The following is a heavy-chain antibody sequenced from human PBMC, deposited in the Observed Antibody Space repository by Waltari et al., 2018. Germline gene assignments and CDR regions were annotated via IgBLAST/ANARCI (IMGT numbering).Heavy chain of an antibody. Sequence: QVQLQESGPGLVKPSQTLSLTCTVSGGSISSGSYYWSWIRQPAGKGLEWIGYIYTSGSTNYNPSLKSRVTISVDTSKNQFSLKLSSVTAADTAVYYCASSYGSGSYYPPEYWGQGTLVTVSS. J-gene: IGHJ4*02. CDR1: GGSISSGSYY. CDR3: ASSYGSGSYYPPEY. V-gene: IGHV4-61*09. CDR2: IYTSGST. D-gene: IGHD3-10*01.